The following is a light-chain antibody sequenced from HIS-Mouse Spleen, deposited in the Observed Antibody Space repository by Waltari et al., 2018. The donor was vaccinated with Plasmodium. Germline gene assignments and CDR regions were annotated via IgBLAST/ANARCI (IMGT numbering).Light chain of an antibody. CDR1: SSDVGGYNY. V-gene: IGLV2-11*01. Sequence: QSALTQPRSVSGSPGQSVTISCTGTSSDVGGYNYVSWYQQHPGKAPKLMIYDVSQRPSGFRVRFSGSKSGNTASLTISGLQAEDEADYYCCSYAGSYTYVFGTGTKVTVL. CDR2: DVS. CDR3: CSYAGSYTYV. J-gene: IGLJ1*01.